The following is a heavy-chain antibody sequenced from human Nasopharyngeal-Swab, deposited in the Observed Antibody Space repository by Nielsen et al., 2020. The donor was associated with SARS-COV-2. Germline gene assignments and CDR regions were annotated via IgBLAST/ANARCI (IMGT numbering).Heavy chain of an antibody. Sequence: GGSLRLSCAASGFTVSSNYMSWVRQAPGKGLEWVSVIYSGGSTYYADSVKGRFTISRDNSKNTLYLQMNSLRAEDTAVNYCARNGVVFNARDDYWGQGTLVTVSS. V-gene: IGHV3-66*01. CDR2: IYSGGST. J-gene: IGHJ4*02. D-gene: IGHD2-8*01. CDR1: GFTVSSNY. CDR3: ARNGVVFNARDDY.